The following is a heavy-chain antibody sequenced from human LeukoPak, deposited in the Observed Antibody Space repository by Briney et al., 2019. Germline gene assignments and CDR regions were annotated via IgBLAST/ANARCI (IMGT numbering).Heavy chain of an antibody. CDR2: IYHSGST. Sequence: SETLSLLCPVSGYSISSGYYWGWIRQPPGKGLEWIGRIYHSGSTYCNPSLKSRVTISVDTSQNQFSLQLTSVPAADTAVYYCARNGSSAPNFYYYYSMDVWGKGTTVTVSS. CDR3: ARNGSSAPNFYYYYSMDV. D-gene: IGHD6-6*01. CDR1: GYSISSGYY. V-gene: IGHV4-38-2*01. J-gene: IGHJ6*03.